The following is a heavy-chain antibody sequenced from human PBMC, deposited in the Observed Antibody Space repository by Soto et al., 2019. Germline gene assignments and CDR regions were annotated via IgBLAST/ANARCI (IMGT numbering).Heavy chain of an antibody. Sequence: QVQLVESGGGLVKPGGSLRLSCAASGFSFSDSYMSWVRQAPGKGLEWVAYISGSSGYTGYADSVKGRFTISRDNAKNSLYMQMNSLRVEDTAVYYCARYRGGYGPPDVWGQGTTVTVSS. CDR3: ARYRGGYGPPDV. CDR2: ISGSSGYT. V-gene: IGHV3-11*06. J-gene: IGHJ6*02. D-gene: IGHD3-10*01. CDR1: GFSFSDSY.